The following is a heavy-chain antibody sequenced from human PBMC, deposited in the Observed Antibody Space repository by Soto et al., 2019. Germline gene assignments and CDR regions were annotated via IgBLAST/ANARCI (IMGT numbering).Heavy chain of an antibody. CDR1: GGSISSSSYY. CDR2: IYYSGST. CDR3: ARRVWFGELPFDY. Sequence: SETLSLTCTVSGGSISSSSYYWGWIRQPPGKGLEWIGSIYYSGSTYYNPSLKSRVTISVDTSKNQFSLKLSSVTAADPAVYYCARRVWFGELPFDYWGQGTLVTVSS. V-gene: IGHV4-39*01. J-gene: IGHJ4*02. D-gene: IGHD3-10*01.